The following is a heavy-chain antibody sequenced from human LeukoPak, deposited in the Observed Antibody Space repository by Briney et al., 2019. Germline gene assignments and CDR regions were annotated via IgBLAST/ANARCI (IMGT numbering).Heavy chain of an antibody. CDR1: GYTSIGYY. Sequence: GASVKVSCKASGYTSIGYYMHWVRQAPGQGLEWMGWINLNSGGTKYAQKFQGRVTMTRDTSITTAYMELSRLRSDDTAVYYCARDSAAAGGLSFDYWGQGTLATVSS. V-gene: IGHV1-2*02. J-gene: IGHJ4*02. CDR2: INLNSGGT. D-gene: IGHD6-13*01. CDR3: ARDSAAAGGLSFDY.